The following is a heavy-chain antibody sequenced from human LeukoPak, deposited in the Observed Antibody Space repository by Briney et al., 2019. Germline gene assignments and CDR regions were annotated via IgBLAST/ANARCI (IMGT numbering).Heavy chain of an antibody. CDR2: INHSGST. V-gene: IGHV4-34*01. CDR3: ARDPDIVVVPAAMGFDP. J-gene: IGHJ5*02. Sequence: KPSETLSLTCAVYGGSFSSYYWSWIRQPPGKGLEWIGEINHSGSTNYNPSLKSRVTISVDTSKNQFSLKLSSVTAADTAVYYCARDPDIVVVPAAMGFDPWGQGTLVTVSS. CDR1: GGSFSSYY. D-gene: IGHD2-2*01.